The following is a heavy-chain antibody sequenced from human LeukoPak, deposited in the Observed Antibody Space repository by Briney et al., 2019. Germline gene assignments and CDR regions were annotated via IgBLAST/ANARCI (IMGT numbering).Heavy chain of an antibody. V-gene: IGHV1-69*04. CDR2: IIPILGIA. CDR3: ARGRGYSYGFLFDY. CDR1: GYTFTSYG. D-gene: IGHD5-18*01. J-gene: IGHJ4*02. Sequence: SVKVSCKASGYTFTSYGISWVRQAPGQGLEWMGRIIPILGIANYAQKFQGRVTITADKSTSTAYMELSSLRSEDTAVYYCARGRGYSYGFLFDYWGQGTLVTVSS.